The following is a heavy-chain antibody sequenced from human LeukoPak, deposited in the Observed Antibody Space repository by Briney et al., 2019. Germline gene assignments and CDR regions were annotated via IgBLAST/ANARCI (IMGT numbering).Heavy chain of an antibody. Sequence: GGSLRLPCVASGYIVSANYMAWVRQAPGKGLEWVSIIYSVGGTYYTDSVKGRFTISGDNSKNTLYLQMNNLRAEDTAVYYCARDGPAADFEHWGQGTLVTVSS. CDR1: GYIVSANY. CDR3: ARDGPAADFEH. J-gene: IGHJ4*02. D-gene: IGHD2-15*01. CDR2: IYSVGGT. V-gene: IGHV3-53*01.